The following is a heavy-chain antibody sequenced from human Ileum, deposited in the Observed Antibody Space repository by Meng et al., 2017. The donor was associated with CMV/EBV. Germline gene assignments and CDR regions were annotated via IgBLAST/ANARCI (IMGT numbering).Heavy chain of an antibody. Sequence: GGSLRLPCEASGFTFSDYWMTWVRQAPGKGLEWVANINKDESEKNYVGSVKGRFTISRDNAENSLYLQMNSLRAEDTAVYYCVRDCRREHLFDYWGQGTLVTVSS. CDR3: VRDCRREHLFDY. J-gene: IGHJ4*02. CDR1: GFTFSDYW. V-gene: IGHV3-7*01. CDR2: INKDESEK. D-gene: IGHD1-26*01.